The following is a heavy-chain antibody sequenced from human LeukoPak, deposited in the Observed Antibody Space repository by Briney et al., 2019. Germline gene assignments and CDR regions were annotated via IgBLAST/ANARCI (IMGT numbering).Heavy chain of an antibody. CDR3: ARDGGELWPLDE. V-gene: IGHV3-7*01. D-gene: IGHD3-10*01. CDR1: GFPFKGYW. J-gene: IGHJ4*02. CDR2: IKPDGSET. Sequence: GGSLRLSCVASGFPFKGYWMTWVRQSPGKGLDWVANIKPDGSETNYLDSVKGRFTISRDNARDSLFLEMDNLRVDDTAVYYCARDGGELWPLDEWGQGILVTVSS.